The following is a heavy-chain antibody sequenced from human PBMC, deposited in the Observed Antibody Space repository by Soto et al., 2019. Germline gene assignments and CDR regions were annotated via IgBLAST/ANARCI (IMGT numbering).Heavy chain of an antibody. J-gene: IGHJ4*02. Sequence: QVQLVESGGGVVQPGTSLRLSCAASGFSFGTYAMYWVRQAPGRGLEWVAVISDDGNTKYYADYVKGRFTISRDNYRNTLYLQIYSLRTEDAAVYYCASSYFYDSGGYYPFDNWGQGTLVTVSS. V-gene: IGHV3-30-3*01. CDR3: ASSYFYDSGGYYPFDN. CDR2: ISDDGNTK. CDR1: GFSFGTYA. D-gene: IGHD3-22*01.